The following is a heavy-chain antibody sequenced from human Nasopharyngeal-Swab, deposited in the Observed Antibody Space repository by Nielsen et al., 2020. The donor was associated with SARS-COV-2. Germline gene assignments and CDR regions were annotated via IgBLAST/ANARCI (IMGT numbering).Heavy chain of an antibody. CDR2: ISAYNGNT. J-gene: IGHJ4*01. Sequence: ASVKVSCKASGYTFTSYGISWVRQAAGQGGEWMVWISAYNGNTNHAQKLQGRITMTTDTSTSTAYMELRSLRYDDTAVYYCWRGIGFEVSYGDYHRDNWGQGTMVTVSS. V-gene: IGHV1-18*01. CDR1: GYTFTSYG. CDR3: WRGIGFEVSYGDYHRDN. D-gene: IGHD4-17*01.